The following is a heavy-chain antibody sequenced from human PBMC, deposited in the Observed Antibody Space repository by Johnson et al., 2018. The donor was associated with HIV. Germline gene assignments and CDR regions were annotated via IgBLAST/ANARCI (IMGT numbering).Heavy chain of an antibody. J-gene: IGHJ3*02. CDR2: GGST. CDR3: AKLGGSGNAFDI. D-gene: IGHD3-10*01. V-gene: IGHV3-NL1*01. Sequence: GGSTYYADSVKGRFSISRDKSKNTLYLQMNSLRAEDTAVYYCAKLGGSGNAFDIWGQGTMVTVSS.